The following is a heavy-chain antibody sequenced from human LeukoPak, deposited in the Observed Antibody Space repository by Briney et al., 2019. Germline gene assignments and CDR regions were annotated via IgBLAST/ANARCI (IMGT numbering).Heavy chain of an antibody. D-gene: IGHD1-26*01. CDR3: ARAGSYRFDY. CDR2: LNTDGGIT. CDR1: GFTLSSYW. V-gene: IGHV3-74*01. Sequence: GGSLRLSCAAAGFTLSSYWMHWVRQSPGKGLVWVSRLNTDGGITNYADSVKGRFNISRDEAKSHLYVEMTSLRGEDTAVYYCARAGSYRFDYWGLGTLVTVS. J-gene: IGHJ4*02.